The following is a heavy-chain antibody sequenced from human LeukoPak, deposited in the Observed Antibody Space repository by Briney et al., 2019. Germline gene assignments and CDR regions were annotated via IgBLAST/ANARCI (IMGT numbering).Heavy chain of an antibody. D-gene: IGHD3-10*01. Sequence: ASVKVSCKVSGYTLTELSMHWVRQAPGKGPEWMGGFDPEDGETIYAQKFQGRVTMTEDTSTDTAYMELSSLRSEDTAVYYCATSGRFGDFYGMDVWGQGTTVTVSS. CDR3: ATSGRFGDFYGMDV. J-gene: IGHJ6*02. CDR1: GYTLTELS. V-gene: IGHV1-24*01. CDR2: FDPEDGET.